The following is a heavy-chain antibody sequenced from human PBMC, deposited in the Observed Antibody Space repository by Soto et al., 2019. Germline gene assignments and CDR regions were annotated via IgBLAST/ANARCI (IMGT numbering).Heavy chain of an antibody. CDR2: IYHSGST. V-gene: IGHV4-4*02. CDR3: ARKRFLEWYQRRRDYYYYGMDV. CDR1: GGSISSSNW. J-gene: IGHJ6*02. Sequence: PSETLSLTCAVSGGSISSSNWWSWVRQPPGKGLEWIGEIYHSGSTNYNPSLKSRVTISVDKSKNQFSLKLSSVTAADTAVYYCARKRFLEWYQRRRDYYYYGMDVWGQGTTVTVSS. D-gene: IGHD3-3*01.